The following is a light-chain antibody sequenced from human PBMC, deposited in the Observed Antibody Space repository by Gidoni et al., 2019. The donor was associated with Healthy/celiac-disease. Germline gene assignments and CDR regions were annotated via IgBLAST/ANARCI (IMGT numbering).Light chain of an antibody. Sequence: DIVMTQSPDSLAVSLGERATINCKSSQSVLYSSNNKNYLAWYQQKPGQPPKLLIYWASTRESGVPDRFSGSGSGTDFTLTISSLQAEDVAVYYCQQYYSTPFFFDQGTKLEIK. J-gene: IGKJ2*01. CDR2: WAS. CDR1: QSVLYSSNNKNY. V-gene: IGKV4-1*01. CDR3: QQYYSTPFF.